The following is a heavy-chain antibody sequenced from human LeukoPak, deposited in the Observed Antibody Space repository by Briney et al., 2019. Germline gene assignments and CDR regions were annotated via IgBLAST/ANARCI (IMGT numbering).Heavy chain of an antibody. Sequence: GGSLRLSCAAPGFTFSSCAMSWVRQAPGKGLEWVAVISYNGSDKYNADSVKGRFTISRDNSKSTLYLQMNSLRAEDTAVYYCARGEAHYYDSSGYTLDRFDYWGQGTLVTVSS. D-gene: IGHD3-22*01. J-gene: IGHJ4*02. CDR3: ARGEAHYYDSSGYTLDRFDY. CDR1: GFTFSSCA. CDR2: ISYNGSDK. V-gene: IGHV3-30-3*01.